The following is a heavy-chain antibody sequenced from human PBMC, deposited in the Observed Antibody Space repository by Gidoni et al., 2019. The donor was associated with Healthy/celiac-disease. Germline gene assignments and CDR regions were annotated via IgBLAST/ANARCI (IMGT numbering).Heavy chain of an antibody. V-gene: IGHV4-34*01. CDR1: GGSFSGYY. D-gene: IGHD6-19*01. J-gene: IGHJ4*02. CDR3: ARDFSIPPLGIAVAGTATVDY. CDR2: INHSGST. Sequence: QVQLQQWGAGLLKPSETLSLTCAVYGGSFSGYYWSRIRQPPGKGLEWIGEINHSGSTNYTPSLKSRVTISVDTSKNQFSLKLSSVTAADTAVYYCARDFSIPPLGIAVAGTATVDYWGQGTLVTVSS.